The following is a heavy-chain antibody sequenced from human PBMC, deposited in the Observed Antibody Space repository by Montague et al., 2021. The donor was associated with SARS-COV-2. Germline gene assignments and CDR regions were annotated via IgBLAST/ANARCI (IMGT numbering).Heavy chain of an antibody. D-gene: IGHD3-16*02. V-gene: IGHV4-34*01. CDR2: INHSGDT. J-gene: IGHJ5*02. CDR3: ARSVVGGTYRHTRWFDP. Sequence: SETLSLTCAVYGGSFSGYCWSWIRQSPGKGLEWIGEINHSGDTNYNPPLKSRVTISVDTSKNQFSLKLRSVTAADTAVYYCARSVVGGTYRHTRWFDPWGQGTLVTVSS. CDR1: GGSFSGYC.